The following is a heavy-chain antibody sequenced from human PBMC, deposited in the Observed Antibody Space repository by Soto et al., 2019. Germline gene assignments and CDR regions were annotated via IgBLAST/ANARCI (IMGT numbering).Heavy chain of an antibody. J-gene: IGHJ4*02. D-gene: IGHD5-18*01. CDR1: GFTFSGYA. CDR3: AKDRSYTAMATDFDY. CDR2: ISGSGGST. V-gene: IGHV3-23*01. Sequence: GGSLRLSCAAYGFTFSGYAMSWVRQAPGKGLEWVSAISGSGGSTYYADSVKGRFTISRDNSKNTLYLQMNSLRAEDTAVYYCAKDRSYTAMATDFDYWGQGTLVTVSS.